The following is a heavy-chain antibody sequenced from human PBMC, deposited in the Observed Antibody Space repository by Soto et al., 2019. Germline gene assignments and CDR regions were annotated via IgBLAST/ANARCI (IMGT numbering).Heavy chain of an antibody. J-gene: IGHJ5*02. Sequence: EVQLLESGGGLVQPGGSLRLSCAASGFTFSSYAMSWVRQAPGKGLEWVSAISGSGGSTHYTDSVKGRFTISRDNSKNTLYLQVNSLRAEDTAVYYCAKDRLPYEFAGAWGQGTLVTVSS. D-gene: IGHD3-3*01. CDR1: GFTFSSYA. CDR2: ISGSGGST. CDR3: AKDRLPYEFAGA. V-gene: IGHV3-23*01.